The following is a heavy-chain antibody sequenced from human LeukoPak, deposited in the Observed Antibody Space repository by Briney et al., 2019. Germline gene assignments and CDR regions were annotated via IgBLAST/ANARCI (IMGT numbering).Heavy chain of an antibody. J-gene: IGHJ3*01. CDR1: GFTFSSYW. CDR2: ISSSSSYI. V-gene: IGHV3-21*01. D-gene: IGHD2-2*01. CDR3: TKEDAVAPPRYAFDV. Sequence: GGSLRLSCAASGFTFSSYWMHWVRQAPGKGLEWVSSISSSSSYIYYADSVKGRFTVSRDNSKNTLYLQMNSLRVEDTAAYYCTKEDAVAPPRYAFDVWGQGTMVTVSS.